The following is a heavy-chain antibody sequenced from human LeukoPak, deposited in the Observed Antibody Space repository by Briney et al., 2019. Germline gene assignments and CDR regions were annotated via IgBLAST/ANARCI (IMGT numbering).Heavy chain of an antibody. D-gene: IGHD3-10*01. CDR2: INGDGTVT. Sequence: GGSLRLSCEASGFTFSRYWMHWVRQAPGKGLVWVSRINGDGTVTFYADSVKGRFTISRDNAKNTLFLQMNSLRAEDTAVYYCTPGGGRGTLVTVSS. CDR3: TPG. J-gene: IGHJ4*02. V-gene: IGHV3-74*01. CDR1: GFTFSRYW.